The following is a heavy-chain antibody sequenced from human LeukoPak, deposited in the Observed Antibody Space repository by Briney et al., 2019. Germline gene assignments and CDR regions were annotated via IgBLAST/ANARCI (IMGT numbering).Heavy chain of an antibody. CDR3: ARRGNYGSGSYLVY. CDR2: IYYSGST. V-gene: IGHV4-39*01. J-gene: IGHJ4*02. CDR1: GGSISSSSYY. Sequence: SETLSLTCTVSGGSISSSSYYWGWIRQPPGKGLEWIGSIYYSGSTYYNPSLKSRVTISVDTSKNQFSLKLSSVTAADTAVYYCARRGNYGSGSYLVYWGQGTLVTVSS. D-gene: IGHD3-10*01.